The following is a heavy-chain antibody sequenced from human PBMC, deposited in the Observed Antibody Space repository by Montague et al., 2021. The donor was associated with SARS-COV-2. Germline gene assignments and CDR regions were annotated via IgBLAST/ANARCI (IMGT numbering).Heavy chain of an antibody. D-gene: IGHD3-22*01. Sequence: SETLSLTCSVSGGSISNYYWSWIRQPPGKGLEWIGYISDRGNTNYNPSLKSRVTISADTPKNQFSLRLSSVTAADTAVYYCARSSRNSGFVGAFDIWGQGTLVTVSS. J-gene: IGHJ3*02. CDR1: GGSISNYY. CDR3: ARSSRNSGFVGAFDI. V-gene: IGHV4-59*01. CDR2: ISDRGNT.